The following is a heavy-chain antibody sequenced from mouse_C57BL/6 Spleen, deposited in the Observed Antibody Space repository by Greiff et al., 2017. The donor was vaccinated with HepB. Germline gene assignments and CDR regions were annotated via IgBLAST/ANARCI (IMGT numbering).Heavy chain of an antibody. Sequence: VQLQQPGAELVKPGASVKLSCKASGYTFTSYWMHWVKQRPGQGLEWIGMIHPNSGSTNYNEKFKSKATLTVDKSSSTAYMQLSSLTSEDAAVYYCARKSYYGSSAGGFDYWGQGTTLTVSS. J-gene: IGHJ2*01. V-gene: IGHV1-64*01. CDR3: ARKSYYGSSAGGFDY. CDR1: GYTFTSYW. CDR2: IHPNSGST. D-gene: IGHD1-1*01.